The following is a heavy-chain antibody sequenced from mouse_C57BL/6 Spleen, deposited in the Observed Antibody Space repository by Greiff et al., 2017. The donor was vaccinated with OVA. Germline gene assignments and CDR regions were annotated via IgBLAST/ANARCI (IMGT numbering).Heavy chain of an antibody. J-gene: IGHJ3*01. V-gene: IGHV1-47*01. CDR1: GYTFTTYP. CDR2: FHPYNDDT. Sequence: VQGVESGAELVKPGASVKMSCKASGYTFTTYPIEWMKQNHGKSLEWIGNFHPYNDDTKYNEKFKGKATLTVEKSSSTVYLELSRLTSDDSAVYYCARRETAQASFAYWGQGTLVTVSA. CDR3: ARRETAQASFAY. D-gene: IGHD3-2*02.